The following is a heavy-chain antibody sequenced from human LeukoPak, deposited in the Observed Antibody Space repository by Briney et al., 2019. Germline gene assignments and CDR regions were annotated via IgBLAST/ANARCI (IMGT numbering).Heavy chain of an antibody. CDR1: GFTVSTNF. Sequence: GGSLRLSCAASGFTVSTNFMSWVRLAPGKGLECVSVIYIDGKTFYADSVKGRFTISRDNPRNTLYLQMNSLRPEDTAVYYCARGGRYDILTGYYPLNNWGQGARVTVSS. J-gene: IGHJ4*02. V-gene: IGHV3-66*02. CDR2: IYIDGKT. CDR3: ARGGRYDILTGYYPLNN. D-gene: IGHD3-9*01.